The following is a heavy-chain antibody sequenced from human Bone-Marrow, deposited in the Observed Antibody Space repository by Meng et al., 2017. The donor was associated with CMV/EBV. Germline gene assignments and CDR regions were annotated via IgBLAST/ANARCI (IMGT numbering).Heavy chain of an antibody. Sequence: GESLKISCAASGFTFSSYSMNWVRQAPGKGLEWVSSISSSSSYIYYADSVKVRFTISRDNAKNSLYLQMNSLRAEDTAVYYCASWPREAAAGTANYWGQGTLVTVSS. CDR1: GFTFSSYS. CDR3: ASWPREAAAGTANY. V-gene: IGHV3-21*01. D-gene: IGHD6-13*01. CDR2: ISSSSSYI. J-gene: IGHJ4*02.